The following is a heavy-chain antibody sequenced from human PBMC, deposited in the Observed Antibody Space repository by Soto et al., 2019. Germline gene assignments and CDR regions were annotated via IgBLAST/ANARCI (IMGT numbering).Heavy chain of an antibody. Sequence: SETLSLTCAVYGGSFSGYYWSWIRQPPGKGLEWIGEINHSGSTNYNPSLKSRVTISVDTSKNQFSLKLSSVTAADTAVYYCASRIKEQQLVHHAVDYWGQGTLVTVSS. D-gene: IGHD6-13*01. V-gene: IGHV4-34*01. CDR2: INHSGST. CDR3: ASRIKEQQLVHHAVDY. CDR1: GGSFSGYY. J-gene: IGHJ4*02.